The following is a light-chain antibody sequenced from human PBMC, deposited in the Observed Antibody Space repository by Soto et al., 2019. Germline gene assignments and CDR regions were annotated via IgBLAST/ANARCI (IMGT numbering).Light chain of an antibody. CDR3: QQYHSYRT. CDR1: QSISSW. V-gene: IGKV1-5*03. CDR2: KAS. J-gene: IGKJ1*01. Sequence: DIQMTQSPSTLSASVGDRVTITCRASQSISSWLAWYQQKPGKAPKLLIYKASSLESGVPSRFSGSGSGTDFTLTISSLQPDDFATYYCQQYHSYRTFGQGTKVEIK.